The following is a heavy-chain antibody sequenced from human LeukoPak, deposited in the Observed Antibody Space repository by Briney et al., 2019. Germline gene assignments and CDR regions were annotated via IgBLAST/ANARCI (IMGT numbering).Heavy chain of an antibody. CDR1: GYSISSGYY. D-gene: IGHD3-9*01. V-gene: IGHV4-38-2*02. Sequence: SETLSLTCTVSGYSISSGYYWGWIRQPPGKGLEWIGSIYHSGSTNYNPSLKSRVTMSVDTSKNQFSLKLSSVTAADTAVYYCARSPHPLRYFDWLLYQKGNWFDPWGQGTLVTASS. J-gene: IGHJ5*02. CDR2: IYHSGST. CDR3: ARSPHPLRYFDWLLYQKGNWFDP.